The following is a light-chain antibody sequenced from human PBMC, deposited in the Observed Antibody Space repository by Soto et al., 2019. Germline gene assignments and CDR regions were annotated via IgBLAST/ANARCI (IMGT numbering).Light chain of an antibody. Sequence: QSALTHPRSVSGSPGQSVTISCTGTSSDVGGFNSVSWYQQHPGKAPKLMFYDVNKRPSGVPDRFSGCKSGRTAYLTISGLQDEDESDYYCCSYAGSDSYAFATGTNVTVL. CDR2: DVN. CDR1: SSDVGGFNS. V-gene: IGLV2-11*01. J-gene: IGLJ1*01. CDR3: CSYAGSDSYA.